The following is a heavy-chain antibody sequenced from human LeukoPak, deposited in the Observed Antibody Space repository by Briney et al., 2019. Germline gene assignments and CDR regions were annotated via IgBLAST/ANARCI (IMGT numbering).Heavy chain of an antibody. D-gene: IGHD6-19*01. J-gene: IGHJ4*02. CDR2: ISYDGSNK. V-gene: IGHV3-30*04. Sequence: PGGSLRLSCAASGFTFNIYAMHWVRQAPGKGLEWVAVISYDGSNKYYADSVKGRFTISRDNSKNTLYLQMNSLRAEDTAVYYCAKDSSSGGEWNDYWGQGTLVTVSS. CDR3: AKDSSSGGEWNDY. CDR1: GFTFNIYA.